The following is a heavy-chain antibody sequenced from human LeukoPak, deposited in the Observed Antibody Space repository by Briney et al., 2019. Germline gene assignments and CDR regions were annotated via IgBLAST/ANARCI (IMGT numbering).Heavy chain of an antibody. Sequence: PGGSLRLSCAASGFMFSGYWMTWVRQTSGKRLEWVANIKQDGSEKKYVDSVKGRFTISRGNAKNSLSLQMNSLRAEDTAVYYCARLYGVFSDGAGYCSGWGQGTLVTVSS. J-gene: IGHJ4*02. CDR3: ARLYGVFSDGAGYCSG. CDR1: GFMFSGYW. D-gene: IGHD3-9*01. CDR2: IKQDGSEK. V-gene: IGHV3-7*01.